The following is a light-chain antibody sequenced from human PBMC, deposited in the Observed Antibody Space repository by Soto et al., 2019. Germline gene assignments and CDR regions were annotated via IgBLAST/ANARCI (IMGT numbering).Light chain of an antibody. CDR2: EVS. V-gene: IGLV2-14*01. CDR1: SSDIGAYNY. Sequence: QSVLTQPASVSGSPGQSITISCTGTSSDIGAYNYVSWCQQHPGKAPKLMIYEVSHRPSGVSNRFSGSKSGNTASLTISGLQADDEADYYCISYTGRSTVYVFGTGTKLTVL. J-gene: IGLJ1*01. CDR3: ISYTGRSTVYV.